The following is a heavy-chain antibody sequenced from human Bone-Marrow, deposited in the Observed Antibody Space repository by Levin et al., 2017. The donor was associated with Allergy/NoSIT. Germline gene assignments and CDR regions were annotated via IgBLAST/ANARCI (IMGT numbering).Heavy chain of an antibody. CDR3: VRGIIGDVRVAHKEAFDV. CDR2: ISSDSSDL. D-gene: IGHD2/OR15-2a*01. Sequence: AGGSLRLSCIVSGFTFSDYSICWVRQAPGKGLEWISSISSDSSDLYYADSVKGRFTISRDNAKNSLNLQVSSLRAEDTAVYHCVRGIIGDVRVAHKEAFDVWGQGTMVTVSS. CDR1: GFTFSDYS. J-gene: IGHJ3*01. V-gene: IGHV3-21*01.